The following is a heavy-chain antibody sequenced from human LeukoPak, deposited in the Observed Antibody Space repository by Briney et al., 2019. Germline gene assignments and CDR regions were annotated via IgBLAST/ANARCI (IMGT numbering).Heavy chain of an antibody. V-gene: IGHV4-59*08. D-gene: IGHD5-18*01. CDR1: GGSISRYY. CDR2: IYYSGST. J-gene: IGHJ5*02. Sequence: SETLSLTCTVSGGSISRYYWSWIRQPPGKGLEWIGYIYYSGSTNYNPSLKSRVTISVDTSKNQFSLKLSSVTAADTAVYFCARRGLSAGGYNYGDNWFDPWGQGTLVTVSS. CDR3: ARRGLSAGGYNYGDNWFDP.